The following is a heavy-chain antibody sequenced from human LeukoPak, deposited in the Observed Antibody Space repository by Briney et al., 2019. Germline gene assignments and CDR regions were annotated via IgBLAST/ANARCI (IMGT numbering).Heavy chain of an antibody. CDR3: ARSPYYYGRFDP. CDR2: INSDGSST. Sequence: AGGSLRLSCAASGFSFSSYAMSWVRPAPGKGLVWVSRINSDGSSTSYADSVKGRFTISRDNAKNTLYLQMNSLRAEDTAVYYCARSPYYYGRFDPWGQGTLVTVSS. J-gene: IGHJ5*02. D-gene: IGHD3-10*01. CDR1: GFSFSSYA. V-gene: IGHV3-74*01.